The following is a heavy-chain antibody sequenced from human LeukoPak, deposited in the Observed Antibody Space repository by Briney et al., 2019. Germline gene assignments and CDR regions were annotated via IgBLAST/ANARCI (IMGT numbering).Heavy chain of an antibody. J-gene: IGHJ4*02. D-gene: IGHD2/OR15-2a*01. V-gene: IGHV1-2*02. Sequence: GASVKVSCKASGYTFTGYYMHWLRQAPGQGLEWMGWINPNSGGSNYAQKFQGRLTLTRDTSISTVYMELSRLTSDDTAIYFCARDRLSSDGIGSYPGALGYWGQGTLVTVSS. CDR2: INPNSGGS. CDR3: ARDRLSSDGIGSYPGALGY. CDR1: GYTFTGYY.